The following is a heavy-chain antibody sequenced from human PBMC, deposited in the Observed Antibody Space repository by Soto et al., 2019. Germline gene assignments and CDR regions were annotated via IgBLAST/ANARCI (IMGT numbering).Heavy chain of an antibody. CDR2: ISSSGSTI. J-gene: IGHJ4*02. D-gene: IGHD3-9*01. CDR3: ARGYYDILTGYYPGVY. Sequence: GGSLRLSCAASGFTFSDYYMSWIRQAPGKGLEWVSYISSSGSTIYYADSVKGRFTISRDNAKNSLYLQMNSLRAEDTAVYYCARGYYDILTGYYPGVYWGQGTLVTVSS. CDR1: GFTFSDYY. V-gene: IGHV3-11*01.